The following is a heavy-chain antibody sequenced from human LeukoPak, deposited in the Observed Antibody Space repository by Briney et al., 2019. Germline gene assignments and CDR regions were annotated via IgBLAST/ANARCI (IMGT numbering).Heavy chain of an antibody. CDR3: ATRGSDFWSGFDF. J-gene: IGHJ4*02. Sequence: ASVKVSCKLSGNTLRELPIQWVRQAGGKGLEWMAGFDPENAEIVYAQKFQGRVTMTEDTSTDTAYMELTSLTSDDTALYYCATRGSDFWSGFDFWGQGTQVTVSS. V-gene: IGHV1-24*01. CDR2: FDPENAEI. D-gene: IGHD3-3*01. CDR1: GNTLRELP.